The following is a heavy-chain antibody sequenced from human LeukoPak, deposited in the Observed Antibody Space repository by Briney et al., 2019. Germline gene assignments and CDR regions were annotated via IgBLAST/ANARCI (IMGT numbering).Heavy chain of an antibody. J-gene: IGHJ4*02. V-gene: IGHV4-59*08. CDR3: ASGYFVHTFDF. Sequence: SETLSLTCTVSGGSISSYYWSWIRQPPGKGLEWIGYIYYSGSTNYNPSLKSRVTISVDTSKNQFSLKLSSVTAADTAIFYCASGYFVHTFDFWGQGTLGTVSS. CDR1: GGSISSYY. D-gene: IGHD2-2*03. CDR2: IYYSGST.